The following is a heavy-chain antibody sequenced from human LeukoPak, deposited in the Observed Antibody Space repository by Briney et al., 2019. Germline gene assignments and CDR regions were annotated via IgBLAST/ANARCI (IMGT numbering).Heavy chain of an antibody. CDR1: GYTFIGYY. CDR3: ARRAVGASDAFDI. CDR2: VNPKSGGT. V-gene: IGHV1-2*02. J-gene: IGHJ3*02. Sequence: ASVKVSCKASGYTFIGYYIHWVRQAPGQGLEWMGWVNPKSGGTKYPQKFQGRVTMTTDTSTSTAYMELRSLRSDDTAVYYCARRAVGASDAFDIWGQGTMVTVSS. D-gene: IGHD1-26*01.